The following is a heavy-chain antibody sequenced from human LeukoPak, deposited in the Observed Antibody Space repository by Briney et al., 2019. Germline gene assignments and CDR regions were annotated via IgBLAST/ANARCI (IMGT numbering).Heavy chain of an antibody. J-gene: IGHJ4*02. V-gene: IGHV4-34*01. CDR1: GGSFSGYY. D-gene: IGHD3-16*02. CDR3: ARCHYDYVWGSYRYTIRGGYYFDY. CDR2: INHSGST. Sequence: PSETLSLTCAVYGGSFSGYYWSWIRQPPGKGLKWIGEINHSGSTNYNPSLKSRVTISVDTSKNQFSLKLSSVTAADTAVYYCARCHYDYVWGSYRYTIRGGYYFDYWGQGTLVTVSS.